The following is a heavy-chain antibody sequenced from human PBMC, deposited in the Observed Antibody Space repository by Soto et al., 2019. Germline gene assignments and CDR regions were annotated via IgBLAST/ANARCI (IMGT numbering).Heavy chain of an antibody. D-gene: IGHD2-15*01. J-gene: IGHJ6*02. V-gene: IGHV4-34*01. Sequence: SETLSLTCAVYGGSFSGYYWSWIRQPPGKGLEWIGEINHSGSTNYNPSLKSRVIISVDTSKNQFSLKLSSVTAADTAVYYCAGGGYCSGGKCSSPGYYYYGMDVWGQGTTVT. CDR1: GGSFSGYY. CDR3: AGGGYCSGGKCSSPGYYYYGMDV. CDR2: INHSGST.